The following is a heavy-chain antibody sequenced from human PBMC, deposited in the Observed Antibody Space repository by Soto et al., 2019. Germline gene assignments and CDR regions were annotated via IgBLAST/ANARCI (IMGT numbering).Heavy chain of an antibody. D-gene: IGHD6-13*01. Sequence: SVKVSCKASVGTFSSYAISWVRQAPGQGLEWMGGIIPIFGTANYAQKFQGRVTITADESTSTAYMELSSLRSEDTAVYYCARDSSSSWTRGGYYYGMDVWGQGTTVTVSS. J-gene: IGHJ6*02. V-gene: IGHV1-69*13. CDR1: VGTFSSYA. CDR2: IIPIFGTA. CDR3: ARDSSSSWTRGGYYYGMDV.